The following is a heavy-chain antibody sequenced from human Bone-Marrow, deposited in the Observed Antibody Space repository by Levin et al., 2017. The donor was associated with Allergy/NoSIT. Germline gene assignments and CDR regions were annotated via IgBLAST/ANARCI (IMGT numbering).Heavy chain of an antibody. CDR2: ISGSGGST. CDR3: AKGSDSSGYYGGDQFDY. V-gene: IGHV3-23*01. CDR1: GFTFSSYA. D-gene: IGHD3-22*01. Sequence: PTGGSLRLSCAASGFTFSSYAMSWVRQAPGKGLEWVSAISGSGGSTYYADSVKGRFTISRDNSKNTLYLQMNSLRAEDTAVYYCAKGSDSSGYYGGDQFDYWGQGTLVTVSS. J-gene: IGHJ4*02.